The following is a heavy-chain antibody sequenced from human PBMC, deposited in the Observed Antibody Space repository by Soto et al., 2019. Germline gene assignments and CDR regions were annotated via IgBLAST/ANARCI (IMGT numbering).Heavy chain of an antibody. J-gene: IGHJ6*02. CDR2: MNPNSGNT. CDR1: GYTFTSYD. CDR3: ARGEKSAVAGWGYYYYYGMDV. V-gene: IGHV1-8*01. D-gene: IGHD6-19*01. Sequence: QVQLVQSGAEVKTPGASVKVSCKTSGYTFTSYDVNWVRQATGQGLEWMGWMNPNSGNTNYAQKFQGRVTMTRDTSISTAYMELSRLRSDDTAVYYCARGEKSAVAGWGYYYYYGMDVWGQGTTVTVSS.